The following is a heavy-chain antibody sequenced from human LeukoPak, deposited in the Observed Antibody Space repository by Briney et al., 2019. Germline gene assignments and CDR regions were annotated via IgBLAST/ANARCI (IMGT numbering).Heavy chain of an antibody. Sequence: GGSLRLSCAASGFTFRNYWMSWVRQAAGLKLEWVANINQDATAKYYVDSVKGRFTISRDNAKNSLYMQMNSLRGEDTAIYYCARRKYLGYDYHTLDVWGQGTTVTVSS. J-gene: IGHJ6*02. CDR1: GFTFRNYW. D-gene: IGHD2/OR15-2a*01. CDR2: INQDATAK. V-gene: IGHV3-7*01. CDR3: ARRKYLGYDYHTLDV.